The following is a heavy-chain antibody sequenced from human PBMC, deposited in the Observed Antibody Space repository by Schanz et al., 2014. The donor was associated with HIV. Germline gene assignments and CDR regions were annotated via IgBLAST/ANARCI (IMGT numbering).Heavy chain of an antibody. CDR1: GFTFSKYG. Sequence: QVQLVESGGCVVQPGRSPTLSCAASGFTFSKYGMHWVRQAPGKGLEWVAAISKDGSDKYYTDSVKGRFTISRDNSKNTLYLQMNSLRAEDTAVYYCARDAASHSYGSTMDVWGQGTTVTVSS. V-gene: IGHV3-30*03. CDR2: ISKDGSDK. D-gene: IGHD5-18*01. CDR3: ARDAASHSYGSTMDV. J-gene: IGHJ6*02.